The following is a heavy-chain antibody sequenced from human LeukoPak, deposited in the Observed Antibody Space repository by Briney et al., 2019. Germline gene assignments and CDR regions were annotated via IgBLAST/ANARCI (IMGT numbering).Heavy chain of an antibody. J-gene: IGHJ6*02. D-gene: IGHD6-19*01. CDR3: ARGNRDSSGFYFYYGMDV. CDR2: ISWDSRNI. Sequence: GGSLRLSCAASGFTFDDYAMFWVRQVPGEGLEWFSGISWDSRNIGYAASVKGRFTTSRDNGKKSVYLQINSLRAEDTALYYCARGNRDSSGFYFYYGMDVWGQGTMVTVSS. CDR1: GFTFDDYA. V-gene: IGHV3-9*01.